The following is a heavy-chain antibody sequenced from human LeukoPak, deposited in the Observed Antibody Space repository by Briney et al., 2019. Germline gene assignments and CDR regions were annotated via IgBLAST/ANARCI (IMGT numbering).Heavy chain of an antibody. V-gene: IGHV4-34*01. CDR2: INHSGST. CDR3: ARGPVVTAMLDYYYYMDV. J-gene: IGHJ6*03. CDR1: GGSFSGYY. D-gene: IGHD2-21*02. Sequence: KPSETLSLTCAVYGGSFSGYYWSWIRQPPGKGLEWIGEINHSGSTNYNPSLKSRVTISVDTSKNQFSLKLSSVTAADTAVYYCARGPVVTAMLDYYYYMDVWGKGTTVTVSS.